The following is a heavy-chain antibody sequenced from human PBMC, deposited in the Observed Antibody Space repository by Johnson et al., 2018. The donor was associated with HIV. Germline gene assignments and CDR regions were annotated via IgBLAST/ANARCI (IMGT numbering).Heavy chain of an antibody. CDR1: GFTVSRNY. J-gene: IGHJ3*02. Sequence: EVALVESGGLLIQPGGSLRLSGAASGFTVSRNYMSCVRQATGKGREWVSVLYSRGITNYADSVKGRFTIPRDNSKNTLYLQMNSLRAEDTAVYYCAKGGITMAPDAFDIWGQGTMVTVSS. D-gene: IGHD3-10*01. CDR2: LYSRGIT. V-gene: IGHV3-66*03. CDR3: AKGGITMAPDAFDI.